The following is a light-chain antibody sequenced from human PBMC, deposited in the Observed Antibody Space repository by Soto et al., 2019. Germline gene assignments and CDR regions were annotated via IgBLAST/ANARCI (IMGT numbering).Light chain of an antibody. V-gene: IGKV3-11*01. CDR3: QQRSNWPPTIT. Sequence: EIVLTQSPSTLSLSPGERATLSCRASQSVSSYLAWYQQKPGQAPRLLIYDASNRATGIPARFSGSGSGTDFALTISSRRPEDFAVYYCQQRSNWPPTITFGQGTRLEIK. CDR1: QSVSSY. J-gene: IGKJ5*01. CDR2: DAS.